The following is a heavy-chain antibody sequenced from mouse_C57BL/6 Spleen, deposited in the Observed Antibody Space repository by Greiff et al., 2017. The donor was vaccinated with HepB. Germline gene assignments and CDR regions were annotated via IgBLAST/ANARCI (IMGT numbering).Heavy chain of an antibody. Sequence: EVQLHQSGPELVKPGASVKISCKASGYTFTDYYMNWVKQSHGKSLEWIGDINPNNGGTSYNQKFKGKATLTVDKSSSTAYMELRSLTSEDSAVYYCARGRRGYFDYWGQGTTLTVSS. CDR1: GYTFTDYY. CDR2: INPNNGGT. V-gene: IGHV1-26*01. CDR3: ARGRRGYFDY. J-gene: IGHJ2*01.